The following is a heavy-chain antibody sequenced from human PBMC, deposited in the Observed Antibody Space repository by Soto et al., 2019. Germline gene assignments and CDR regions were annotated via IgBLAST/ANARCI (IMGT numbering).Heavy chain of an antibody. Sequence: GESLKISCKGSGYSFTSYWIGWVRQMPGKGLEWMGIIYPGDSDTRYSPSFQGQVTISADKSISTAYLQWSSLKASDTAMYYCASPPLYYDILTGSGAEYFQHWGQGTLVTVSS. CDR2: IYPGDSDT. J-gene: IGHJ1*01. D-gene: IGHD3-9*01. CDR3: ASPPLYYDILTGSGAEYFQH. CDR1: GYSFTSYW. V-gene: IGHV5-51*01.